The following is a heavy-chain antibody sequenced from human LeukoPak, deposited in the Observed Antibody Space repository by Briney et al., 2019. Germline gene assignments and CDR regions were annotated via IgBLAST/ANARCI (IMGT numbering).Heavy chain of an antibody. CDR1: GGSISSYY. Sequence: SGTLSLTCTVSGGSISSYYWTWIRQPPGKGLVWIGYIHYSGSTNYNPSLKSRVTISVDTSKNQFSLKLSSVTAADTAVYYCARGGCSSTSCYMGFYYYYMDVWGKGTTVTISS. D-gene: IGHD2-2*02. CDR2: IHYSGST. J-gene: IGHJ6*03. V-gene: IGHV4-59*08. CDR3: ARGGCSSTSCYMGFYYYYMDV.